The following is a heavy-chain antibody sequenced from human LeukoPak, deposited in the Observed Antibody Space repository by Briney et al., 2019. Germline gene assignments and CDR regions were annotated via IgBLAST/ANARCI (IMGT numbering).Heavy chain of an antibody. CDR2: IKEDGSDK. CDR1: GFIFSSYW. V-gene: IGHV3-7*01. Sequence: GGSLRLSCAASGFIFSSYWMAWVRQAPGKGLEWVANIKEDGSDKNYVDSVKGRFTISRDNAKNSLYLQMNSLRVEDTAVYYCARGGAARPDFWGQGTLVTVSS. D-gene: IGHD6-6*01. J-gene: IGHJ4*02. CDR3: ARGGAARPDF.